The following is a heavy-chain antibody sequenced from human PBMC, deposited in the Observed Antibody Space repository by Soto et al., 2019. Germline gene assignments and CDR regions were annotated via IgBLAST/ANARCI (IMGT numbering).Heavy chain of an antibody. CDR2: IYYSGST. V-gene: IGHV4-59*03. J-gene: IGHJ4*02. CDR3: AVSTGSSQYYFDS. Sequence: SETLSLTCTVSGGSINNYYWSWIRQPPGKGLEWIGNIYYSGSTNYNPSLKSRVTISIDTSKEEFSLNLNSVAAAGTAVYYCAVSTGSSQYYFDSVGQGALVTVS. CDR1: GGSINNYY. D-gene: IGHD6-6*01.